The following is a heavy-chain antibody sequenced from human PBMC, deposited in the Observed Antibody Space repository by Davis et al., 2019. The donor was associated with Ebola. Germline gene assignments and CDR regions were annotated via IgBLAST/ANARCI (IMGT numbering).Heavy chain of an antibody. CDR2: IYYSGST. Sequence: MPSETLSLTCTVSGGSISSYYWGWIRQPPGKGLEWIGSIYYSGSTYYNPSLKSRVTISVDTSKNQFSLKLSSVTAADTAVYYCASIWSGYYGMDVWGQGTTVTVSS. CDR3: ASIWSGYYGMDV. D-gene: IGHD3-3*01. V-gene: IGHV4-39*01. J-gene: IGHJ6*02. CDR1: GGSISSYY.